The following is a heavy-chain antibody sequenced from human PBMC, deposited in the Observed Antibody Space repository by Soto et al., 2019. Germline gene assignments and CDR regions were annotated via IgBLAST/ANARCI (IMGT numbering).Heavy chain of an antibody. Sequence: GASVKVSCKASGGTFSSYAISWVRQAPGQGLEWMGGIIPIFGTANYAQKFQGRVTITADESTSTAYMELSSLRSEDTAVYYCAREEFNNRSYYYGMDVWGQGTTVTVSS. J-gene: IGHJ6*02. D-gene: IGHD3-10*01. CDR2: IIPIFGTA. V-gene: IGHV1-69*13. CDR3: AREEFNNRSYYYGMDV. CDR1: GGTFSSYA.